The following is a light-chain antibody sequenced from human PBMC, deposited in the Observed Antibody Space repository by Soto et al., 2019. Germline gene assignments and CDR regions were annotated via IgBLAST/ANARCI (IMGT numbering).Light chain of an antibody. CDR1: QSLLHSNGYNY. CDR3: MQALQTPLT. V-gene: IGKV2-28*01. Sequence: DIVMTQSPLSLPVTPVEPASISCXSSQSLLHSNGYNYLDWYLQKPGQSPQLLIYLGSNRASGVPDRFSGSGSGTDFTLKISRVEAEDVGVYYCMQALQTPLTFGGGTKVDIK. CDR2: LGS. J-gene: IGKJ4*01.